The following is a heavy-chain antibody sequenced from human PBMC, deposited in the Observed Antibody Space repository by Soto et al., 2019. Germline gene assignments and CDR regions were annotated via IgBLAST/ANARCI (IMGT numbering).Heavy chain of an antibody. CDR1: GYTFTRFH. Sequence: EASVKGSCKASGYTFTRFHIHWVRQAPGQGLEWMGWINPNGGGRNYAQKFQGWVTMTRDTSISTAYMELSRLKSDDTAVYYCARGSVGPTTDFDYWGQGTLVTVSS. CDR3: ARGSVGPTTDFDY. V-gene: IGHV1-2*04. J-gene: IGHJ4*02. D-gene: IGHD1-26*01. CDR2: INPNGGGR.